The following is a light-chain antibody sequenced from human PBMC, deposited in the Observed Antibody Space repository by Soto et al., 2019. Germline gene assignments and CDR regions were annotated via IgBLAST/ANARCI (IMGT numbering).Light chain of an antibody. V-gene: IGKV3-15*01. CDR1: QSVSSN. Sequence: EIVMTQSPATLSVSPGERATLSCRASQSVSSNLAWYQQKPGQAPRLLIYGASTRATGIPARFSGSGSGTAFTLTSSSLQSYAFAVYYYQQYNNGPFTFGPGTKVDIK. J-gene: IGKJ3*01. CDR2: GAS. CDR3: QQYNNGPFT.